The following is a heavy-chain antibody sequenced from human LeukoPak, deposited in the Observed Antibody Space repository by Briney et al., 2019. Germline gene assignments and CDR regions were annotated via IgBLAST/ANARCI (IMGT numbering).Heavy chain of an antibody. V-gene: IGHV3-33*01. CDR1: GFTFSSYG. D-gene: IGHD2-2*01. J-gene: IGHJ4*02. CDR3: ARGYCSSTSCYSPDTENDY. Sequence: GGSLSLSCAASGFTFSSYGMHWVRQAPGKGLEWVAVIWYDGSNKYYADSVRGRFTIPRDNSKNTLYLQMNRLRAEDTAVYYCARGYCSSTSCYSPDTENDYWGQGTLVTVSS. CDR2: IWYDGSNK.